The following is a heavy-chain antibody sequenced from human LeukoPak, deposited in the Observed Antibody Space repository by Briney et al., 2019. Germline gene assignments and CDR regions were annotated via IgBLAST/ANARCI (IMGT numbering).Heavy chain of an antibody. CDR1: GGSFSGYY. CDR2: INHSGST. V-gene: IGHV4-34*01. J-gene: IGHJ4*02. Sequence: PSETLSLTCAVYGGSFSGYYWSWIRQPPGKGLEWIGEINHSGSTNYNPSLKSRVTISVDTSKNQFSLKLSSVTAADTAVYYCARLVVRTNKFFITMVRGARYFDYWGQGTLVTVSS. CDR3: ARLVVRTNKFFITMVRGARYFDY. D-gene: IGHD3-10*01.